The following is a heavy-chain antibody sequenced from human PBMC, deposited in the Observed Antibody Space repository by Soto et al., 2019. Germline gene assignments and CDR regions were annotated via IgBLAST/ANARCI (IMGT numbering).Heavy chain of an antibody. Sequence: EVQLLESGGGSLQPGGSLRLSCAASGFTFSSYAMTWVRQAPGKGLEWVSAISGSGGSTYYAYSVKGRFTISRDNSKNTLYLQMNSLRAEDTAVYYCALDYYFDYWGQGTLVTVSS. CDR2: ISGSGGST. CDR3: ALDYYFDY. J-gene: IGHJ4*02. V-gene: IGHV3-23*01. CDR1: GFTFSSYA.